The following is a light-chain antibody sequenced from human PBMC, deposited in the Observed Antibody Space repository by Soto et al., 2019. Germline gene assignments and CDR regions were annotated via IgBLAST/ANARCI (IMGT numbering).Light chain of an antibody. Sequence: IQMTQSPSTLSASVGDRVTITFRASQSISSWLAWYQQKPGKAPKLLIYDASNLESGVPSRFSGSGSGTEFSLTISSLQADDFATYYCQQYNYYWTFGQGTKVDIK. CDR2: DAS. J-gene: IGKJ1*01. CDR1: QSISSW. V-gene: IGKV1-5*01. CDR3: QQYNYYWT.